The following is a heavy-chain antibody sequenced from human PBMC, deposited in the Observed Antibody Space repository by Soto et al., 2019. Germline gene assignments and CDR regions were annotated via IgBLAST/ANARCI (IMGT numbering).Heavy chain of an antibody. D-gene: IGHD1-26*01. CDR3: ARVTKWELTIRYYYYGMDV. CDR1: GYNFNTYG. V-gene: IGHV1-18*01. J-gene: IGHJ6*02. CDR2: ISGYSGNT. Sequence: ASVKVSCKAPGYNFNTYGINWVRQAPGQGLEWMGWISGYSGNTNYAQKLQGRVTMTTDTSTSTAYMELRSLRSDDTAVYYCARVTKWELTIRYYYYGMDVWGQGTTVTVSS.